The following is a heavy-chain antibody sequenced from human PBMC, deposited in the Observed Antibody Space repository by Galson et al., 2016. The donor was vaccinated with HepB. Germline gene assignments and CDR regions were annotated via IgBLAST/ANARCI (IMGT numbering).Heavy chain of an antibody. CDR1: GSSFRTSW. CDR3: AREAGDFDY. Sequence: QSGAEVKKPGESLKISCKASGSSFRTSWIAWVRQMPGKGLEWMGIIYPDDSDTRYIPSFQGQVTFSAGKSISTAFLQWSSLKASDTAIYYCAREAGDFDYWGQGTLVTVSS. J-gene: IGHJ4*02. V-gene: IGHV5-51*03. D-gene: IGHD3-16*01. CDR2: IYPDDSDT.